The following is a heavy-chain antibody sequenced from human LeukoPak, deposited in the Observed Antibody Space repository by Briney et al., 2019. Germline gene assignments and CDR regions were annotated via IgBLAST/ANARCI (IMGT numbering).Heavy chain of an antibody. CDR3: ARHFRPDSSGWYGLDY. Sequence: SETLSLTCTVSGGSINSYYWSWIRQPPGKGLEWIGYIFYSGSTNYNPSLKSRVTMSVDTSKNQFSLKLSSVTAADTAVYYCARHFRPDSSGWYGLDYWGQGTLVTVSS. V-gene: IGHV4-59*08. J-gene: IGHJ4*02. CDR2: IFYSGST. D-gene: IGHD6-19*01. CDR1: GGSINSYY.